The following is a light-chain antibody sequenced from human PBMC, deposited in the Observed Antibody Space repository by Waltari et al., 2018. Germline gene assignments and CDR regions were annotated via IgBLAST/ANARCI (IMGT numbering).Light chain of an antibody. CDR1: SSNIGSNS. J-gene: IGLJ2*01. V-gene: IGLV1-47*01. Sequence: SVLTQPPSASGTPGQRVTISCSGSSSNIGSNSVYWYQQLPGPAPKLLICRNNQRPSGGPDRFSGSKSGTSAYRAIIGLRSEDEADYYCAAWDDSLSGVLFGGGTKLTV. CDR3: AAWDDSLSGVL. CDR2: RNN.